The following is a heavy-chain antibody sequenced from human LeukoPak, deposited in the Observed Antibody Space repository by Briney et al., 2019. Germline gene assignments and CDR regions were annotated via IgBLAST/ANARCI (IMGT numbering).Heavy chain of an antibody. CDR3: ARGYCNGGYCLPHY. D-gene: IGHD2-15*01. CDR2: IGSSGSYT. Sequence: KPGGSLRLSCAASGFAFSDYYMNWIRQAPGKGLEWVSYIGSSGSYTNYADSVKGRFTISRDNAKNSLYLQMNSLRVEDTAVYLCARGYCNGGYCLPHYWGQGTLVTVSS. V-gene: IGHV3-11*05. CDR1: GFAFSDYY. J-gene: IGHJ4*02.